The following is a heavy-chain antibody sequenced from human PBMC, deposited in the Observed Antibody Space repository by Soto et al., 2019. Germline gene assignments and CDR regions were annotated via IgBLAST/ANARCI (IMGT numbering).Heavy chain of an antibody. Sequence: QVLLQESGPGLVQPSGTLSLSCVVSGVSIGSNYYWGWVRQSPGKGLEWLGDMSHIGGVNYNPSLKSRVTISMDKSQKQFSLKLNTVTGADTAVYYCARSIGWYAIDYWRQRTLVIVSS. CDR3: ARSIGWYAIDY. D-gene: IGHD6-19*01. CDR2: MSHIGGV. CDR1: GVSIGSNYY. V-gene: IGHV4-4*02. J-gene: IGHJ4*02.